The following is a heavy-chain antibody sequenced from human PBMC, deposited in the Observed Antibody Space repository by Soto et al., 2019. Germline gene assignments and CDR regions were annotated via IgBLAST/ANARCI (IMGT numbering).Heavy chain of an antibody. D-gene: IGHD6-6*01. CDR3: SRQYSSYDAFDI. Sequence: EVQLVESGGGLVQPGGSLRLSCAASGFTVSSNYMSWVRQAPGKGLEWVSVIYSGGSTYYADSVKGRFTISRDNSKNTLYLQMNSLRAEDTAVYYCSRQYSSYDAFDIWGQGTMVTVSS. CDR2: IYSGGST. J-gene: IGHJ3*02. CDR1: GFTVSSNY. V-gene: IGHV3-66*04.